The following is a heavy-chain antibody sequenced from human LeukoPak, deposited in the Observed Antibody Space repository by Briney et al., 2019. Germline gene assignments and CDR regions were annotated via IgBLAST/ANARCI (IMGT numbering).Heavy chain of an antibody. D-gene: IGHD3-9*01. V-gene: IGHV4-34*01. CDR3: ARGLVVLRYFDWLSGLNWFDP. J-gene: IGHJ5*02. CDR1: GGSFSGYY. Sequence: SETLSLTCAVYGGSFSGYYWSWIRQPPGKGLEWIGEINHSGSTNYNPSLKSRVTISVDTSKNQFSLKLSSVTAADTAVYYCARGLVVLRYFDWLSGLNWFDPWGQGTLVTVSS. CDR2: INHSGST.